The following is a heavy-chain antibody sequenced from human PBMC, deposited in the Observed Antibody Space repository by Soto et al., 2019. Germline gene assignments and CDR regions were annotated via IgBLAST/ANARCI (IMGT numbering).Heavy chain of an antibody. J-gene: IGHJ6*02. CDR3: AIKVSPYYYYGMDV. CDR2: IDPSDSYT. CDR1: GYSFTSYW. D-gene: IGHD1-20*01. Sequence: ESLKISCKGSGYSFTSYWISWVRQMPGKGLEWMGRIDPSDSYTNYSPSFQGHVTISADKSISTAYLQWSSLKASDTAMYYCAIKVSPYYYYGMDVWGQGTTVTVSS. V-gene: IGHV5-10-1*01.